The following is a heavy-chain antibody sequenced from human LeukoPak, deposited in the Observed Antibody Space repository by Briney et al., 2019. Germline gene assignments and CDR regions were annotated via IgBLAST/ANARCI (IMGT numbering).Heavy chain of an antibody. CDR2: ISSSSSYI. V-gene: IGHV3-21*01. J-gene: IGHJ6*02. D-gene: IGHD3-10*01. CDR3: ARDLSGTTSAYYYYGMDV. CDR1: GFTFSSYS. Sequence: PGGSLRLSCAASGFTFSSYSMNWVRQAPGKGLEWVSSISSSSSYIYYADSVKGRFTISRDNAKNSLYLQMNSPRAEDTAVYYCARDLSGTTSAYYYYGMDVWGQGTTVTVSS.